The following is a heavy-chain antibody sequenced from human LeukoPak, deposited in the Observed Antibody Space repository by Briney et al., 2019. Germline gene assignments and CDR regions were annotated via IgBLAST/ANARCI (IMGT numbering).Heavy chain of an antibody. Sequence: QAGGSLRLSCAASGLTFSSYSMNWVRQAPGKGLEWVSFISSSSSYISYADSVKGRFTISRDNAKNSLYLQMNSLRAEDTAVYYCARGVAVAGSAQFDYWGQGTLVTVSS. V-gene: IGHV3-21*06. J-gene: IGHJ4*02. D-gene: IGHD6-19*01. CDR2: ISSSSSYI. CDR3: ARGVAVAGSAQFDY. CDR1: GLTFSSYS.